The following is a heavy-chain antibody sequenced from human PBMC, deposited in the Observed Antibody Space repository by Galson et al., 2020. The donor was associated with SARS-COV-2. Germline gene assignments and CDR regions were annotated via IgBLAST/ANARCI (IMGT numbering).Heavy chain of an antibody. D-gene: IGHD1-1*01. J-gene: IGHJ4*02. V-gene: IGHV1-18*01. CDR2: IRTYNGNT. Sequence: ASVKVSCRTSGYTFATYGITWVRQAHGQGLEWMGWIRTYNGNTHYAQKLQGRVTMTTDTSTSTAYMDLGSLTSDDTAVYYCARGCRTTSIDYWGQGSLVSVSS. CDR3: ARGCRTTSIDY. CDR1: GYTFATYG.